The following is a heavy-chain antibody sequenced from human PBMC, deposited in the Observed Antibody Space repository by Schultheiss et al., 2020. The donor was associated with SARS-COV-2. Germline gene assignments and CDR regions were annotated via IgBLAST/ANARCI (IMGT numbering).Heavy chain of an antibody. CDR2: INHSGST. CDR3: ARLTQWLVLWYFDL. CDR1: VGSFSGYY. Sequence: SETLSLTCAVYVGSFSGYYWSWIRQPPGRGLEWIGEINHSGSTNYNPSLKSRVTISVDTSKNQFSLKLSSVTAADTAVYYCARLTQWLVLWYFDLWGRGTLVTVSS. J-gene: IGHJ2*01. D-gene: IGHD6-19*01. V-gene: IGHV4-34*01.